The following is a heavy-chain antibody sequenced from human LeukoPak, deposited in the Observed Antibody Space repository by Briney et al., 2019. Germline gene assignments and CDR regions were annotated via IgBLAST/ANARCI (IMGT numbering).Heavy chain of an antibody. V-gene: IGHV4-30-2*01. Sequence: SETLSLTCAVSGGSISSGGYSWSWIRQPPGEGLEWIGYIYHSGSLYYNPSLKSRITISVDRSKNQFSLKLSSVTAADTAVYYCAARGSGSYSPFDYWGQGTLVTVSS. CDR3: AARGSGSYSPFDY. CDR1: GGSISSGGYS. D-gene: IGHD1-26*01. J-gene: IGHJ4*02. CDR2: IYHSGSL.